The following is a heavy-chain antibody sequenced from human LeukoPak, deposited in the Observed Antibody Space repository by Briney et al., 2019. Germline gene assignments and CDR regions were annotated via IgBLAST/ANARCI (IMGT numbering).Heavy chain of an antibody. CDR2: ISSASNTI. CDR1: GFTFSSYS. J-gene: IGHJ5*02. V-gene: IGHV3-48*01. Sequence: GESLRLSCAASGFTFSSYSMNWVRQAPGKGLEWVSYISSASNTIYYADSVKGRFTISRDNAKNSLYLQMNSLRAEDTAMYYCARDGWFGDYNWFDTWGQGTLVTVFS. CDR3: ARDGWFGDYNWFDT. D-gene: IGHD3-10*01.